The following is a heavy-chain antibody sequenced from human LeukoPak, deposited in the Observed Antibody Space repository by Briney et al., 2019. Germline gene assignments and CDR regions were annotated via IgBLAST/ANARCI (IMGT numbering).Heavy chain of an antibody. D-gene: IGHD4-17*01. J-gene: IGHJ4*02. V-gene: IGHV3-21*01. CDR3: ARETEPLDYGDSTNLDY. CDR1: GYTFSSFS. CDR2: IGSRTGNI. Sequence: GGSLRLSCVASGYTFSSFSINWVRQAPGKGLEWVAFIGSRTGNIYYADSVKGRFTISRDNPKNSLYLQMNSLRAEDTAVYYCARETEPLDYGDSTNLDYWGQGTLVTVSS.